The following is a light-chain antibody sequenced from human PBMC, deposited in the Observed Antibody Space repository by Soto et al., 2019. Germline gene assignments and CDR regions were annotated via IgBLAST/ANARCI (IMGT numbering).Light chain of an antibody. CDR1: QGIGST. V-gene: IGKV3-15*01. CDR3: QQYYNWPRT. J-gene: IGKJ5*01. CDR2: DAS. Sequence: EIVMTQSPATLSVSPGERATLSCRASQGIGSTLAWYQQKPGQTPKLLIFDASTRATGVPARFSGGGSGTESTLTINSLQSEDCAVYYCQQYYNWPRTFGQGTRLEIK.